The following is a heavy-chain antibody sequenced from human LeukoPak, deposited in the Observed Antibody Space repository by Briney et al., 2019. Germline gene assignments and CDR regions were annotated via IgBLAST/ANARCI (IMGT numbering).Heavy chain of an antibody. CDR2: IYYSGST. CDR3: ASRYSYGFGDAFDI. CDR1: GGSISSYY. Sequence: SSETLSLTCTVSGGSISSYYWSWIRQPPGKGLEWIGYIYYSGSTNYNPSLKSRCTISVDTSQNQFSLKLSSVTAADTAVYYCASRYSYGFGDAFDIWGQGTMVTVSS. J-gene: IGHJ3*02. V-gene: IGHV4-59*01. D-gene: IGHD5-18*01.